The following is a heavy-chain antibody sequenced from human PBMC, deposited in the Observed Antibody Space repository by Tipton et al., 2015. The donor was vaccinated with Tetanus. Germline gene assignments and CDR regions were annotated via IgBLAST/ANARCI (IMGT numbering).Heavy chain of an antibody. Sequence: TLSLTCTVSGGSVSSYYWTWFRQPPGKRLEWIGFVSSSGNSNYSPSLTGRVSMSLDTSKQQFSLSLTSATVADTAVYYCARGWSECSSWSCSPFDSWGQGTLVTVSS. CDR3: ARGWSECSSWSCSPFDS. D-gene: IGHD2-2*01. CDR2: VSSSGNS. J-gene: IGHJ4*02. V-gene: IGHV4-4*07. CDR1: GGSVSSYY.